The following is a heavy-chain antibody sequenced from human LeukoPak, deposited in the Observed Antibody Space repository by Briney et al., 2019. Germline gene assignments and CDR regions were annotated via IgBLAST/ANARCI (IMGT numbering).Heavy chain of an antibody. D-gene: IGHD3-22*01. J-gene: IGHJ4*02. CDR3: ARVPGEYDSSGYYIF. CDR1: GGSISSGSYY. Sequence: SETLSLTCTVSGGSISSGSYYWSWIRQPAGKGLEWIGSIYYSGSTYYNPSLKSRVTISVDTSKNQFSLKLSSVTAADTAVYYCARVPGEYDSSGYYIFWGQGTLVTVSS. CDR2: IYYSGST. V-gene: IGHV4-39*07.